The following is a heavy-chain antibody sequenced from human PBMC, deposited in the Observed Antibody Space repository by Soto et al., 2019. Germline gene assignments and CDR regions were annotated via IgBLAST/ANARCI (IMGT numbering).Heavy chain of an antibody. J-gene: IGHJ6*02. D-gene: IGHD3-9*01. V-gene: IGHV3-23*01. CDR3: AKASGVYDILTGAHDHYGMDV. CDR2: ISGSGGST. Sequence: EVQLLESGGGLVQPGGSLRLSCAASGFTFSSYAMSWVRQAPGKGLEWVSAISGSGGSTYYADSVKGRFTISRDNSKNTLYLQMNSLRAEDTAVYYCAKASGVYDILTGAHDHYGMDVWGQGTTVTVSS. CDR1: GFTFSSYA.